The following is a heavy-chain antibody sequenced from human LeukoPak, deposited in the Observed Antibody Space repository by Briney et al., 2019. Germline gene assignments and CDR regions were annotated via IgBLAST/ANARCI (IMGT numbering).Heavy chain of an antibody. J-gene: IGHJ4*02. V-gene: IGHV3-66*01. CDR2: LYSGGST. D-gene: IGHD3-10*01. Sequence: GGSLRLSCAASGFTVSSNYMSWVRQAPGKGLEWVSVLYSGGSTYYADSVKGRFTISRDNSKNTLYLQMNSLRAEDTAVYYCARGYSALYYYGSGSPDGYWGQGTLVTVSS. CDR1: GFTVSSNY. CDR3: ARGYSALYYYGSGSPDGY.